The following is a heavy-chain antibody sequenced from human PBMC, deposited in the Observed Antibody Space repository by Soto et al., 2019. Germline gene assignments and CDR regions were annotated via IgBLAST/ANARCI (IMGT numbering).Heavy chain of an antibody. V-gene: IGHV1-69*01. CDR1: GGTFNNYP. CDR3: ARGRGYSGDDHYYYFDLDV. Sequence: QVQMVHSGAEVKKPGYSVKVSCKASGGTFNNYPITWVRPAPGEGLEWMGGSIPIFGTANYAQKFQGRVPISVDESTSTAYMELSSLRSEDTAVYYCARGRGYSGDDHYYYFDLDVWCQGTTVTVSS. J-gene: IGHJ6*02. CDR2: SIPIFGTA. D-gene: IGHD5-12*01.